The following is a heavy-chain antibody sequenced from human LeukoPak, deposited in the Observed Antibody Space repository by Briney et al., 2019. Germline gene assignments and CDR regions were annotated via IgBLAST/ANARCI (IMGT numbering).Heavy chain of an antibody. CDR2: IYYSGST. CDR1: GGSVNSGSYY. V-gene: IGHV4-61*01. CDR3: AREGIGFDC. J-gene: IGHJ4*02. Sequence: PSETLSLTCTVSGGSVNSGSYYWNWIRQPPGKGLEWIGYIYYSGSTNYNPSLKTRVTISVDTSRNQFSLNLSSVTAADTAVCYCAREGIGFDCWGQGTLVTVSS. D-gene: IGHD3-10*01.